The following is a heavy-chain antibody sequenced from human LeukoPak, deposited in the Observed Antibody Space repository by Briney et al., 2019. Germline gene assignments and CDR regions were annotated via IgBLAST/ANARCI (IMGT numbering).Heavy chain of an antibody. V-gene: IGHV3-9*01. CDR1: GFTFNDYA. D-gene: IGHD3-9*01. CDR2: ISWNSGSI. J-gene: IGHJ3*02. CDR3: AKAFDWLSYDAFDI. Sequence: GGSLRLSCAASGFTFNDYALHWVRQAPGKGLEWVSGISWNSGSIGYADSVKGRFTISRDNAKNSLYLQMNSLRAEDTALYYCAKAFDWLSYDAFDIWGQGTMVTVSS.